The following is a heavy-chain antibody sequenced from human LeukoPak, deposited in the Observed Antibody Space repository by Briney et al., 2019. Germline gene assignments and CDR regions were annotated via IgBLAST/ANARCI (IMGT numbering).Heavy chain of an antibody. D-gene: IGHD6-19*01. CDR2: IYYSGST. V-gene: IGHV4-39*07. CDR3: ARTEGIAVAGGDWFDP. J-gene: IGHJ5*02. Sequence: SETLSLTCTVSGGSLSSSSYYWGWIRQPPGKGLEWIGSIYYSGSTYYNPSLKSRVTISVDTSKNQFSLKLSSVTAADTAVYYCARTEGIAVAGGDWFDPWGQGTLVTVSS. CDR1: GGSLSSSSYY.